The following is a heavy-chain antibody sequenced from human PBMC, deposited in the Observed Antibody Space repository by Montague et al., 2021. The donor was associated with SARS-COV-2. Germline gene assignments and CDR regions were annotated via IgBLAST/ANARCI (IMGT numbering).Heavy chain of an antibody. J-gene: IGHJ3*02. Sequence: SETLSLTCAISLRCFSHYSRGRIGKPHGKTPVTVGEGNQTGTTIYNPSVKSGVTISEDTSKNQFYLRLNSVTAADTAVYYCARGRRPVVVPGGGPAGRAFDIWGQGTMVTVSS. V-gene: IGHV4-34*01. CDR2: GNQTGTT. CDR1: LRCFSHYS. D-gene: IGHD2-2*01. CDR3: ARGRRPVVVPGGGPAGRAFDI.